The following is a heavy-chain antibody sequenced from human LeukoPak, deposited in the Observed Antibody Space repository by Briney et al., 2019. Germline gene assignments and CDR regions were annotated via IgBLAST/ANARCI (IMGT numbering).Heavy chain of an antibody. V-gene: IGHV3-66*01. Sequence: PGGSLRLSCAASGFTVSSNYMSWVRQAPGKGLEWVSVIYSGGSTYYADSVKGRFTISRDNSKNTLYLQMNSLRAEDTAVYYCAREAGGWRPRGYYFDYWGQGTLVTASS. CDR1: GFTVSSNY. D-gene: IGHD6-19*01. J-gene: IGHJ4*02. CDR2: IYSGGST. CDR3: AREAGGWRPRGYYFDY.